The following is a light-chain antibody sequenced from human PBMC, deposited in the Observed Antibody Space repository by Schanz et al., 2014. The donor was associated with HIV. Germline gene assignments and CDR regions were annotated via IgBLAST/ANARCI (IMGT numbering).Light chain of an antibody. Sequence: QSVLTQPPSVSGAPGQRVTISCTGSGSNIGAGYDVNWYQQVPGTAPKLLIYGNTNRPSGVPDRFSGSRSGTSASLAITGLQAEDEADYYCETWDDSLRGPTFGGGTKLTVL. CDR2: GNT. J-gene: IGLJ2*01. V-gene: IGLV1-40*01. CDR3: ETWDDSLRGPT. CDR1: GSNIGAGYD.